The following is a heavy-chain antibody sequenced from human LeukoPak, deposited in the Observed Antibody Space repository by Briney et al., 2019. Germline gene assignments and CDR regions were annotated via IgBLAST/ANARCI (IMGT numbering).Heavy chain of an antibody. J-gene: IGHJ5*02. D-gene: IGHD2-2*01. V-gene: IGHV3-20*04. CDR1: GFKFDDYD. CDR3: ARDPFCSSSTGCYFEDWFDP. Sequence: GGSLRLSCTASGFKFDDYDMSWVGQVPGKGLEWVSGITWNGDKTGYSDSVRGRFAISRDNTKKSLYLHMSSLRAEDTALYYCARDPFCSSSTGCYFEDWFDPWGPGTLVTVSS. CDR2: ITWNGDKT.